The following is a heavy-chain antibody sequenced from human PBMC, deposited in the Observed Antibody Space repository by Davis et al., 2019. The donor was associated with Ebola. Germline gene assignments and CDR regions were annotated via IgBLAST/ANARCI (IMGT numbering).Heavy chain of an antibody. CDR1: GGTFSSYA. Sequence: SVKLSCQASGGTFSSYAISWVRQAPGQGLEWMGGIIPILGIANYAQKFQGRVTITADESTSTAYMELSSLRSEDTAVYYCARGSGLYDSGNFNAMDVWGQGTTVTVSS. CDR2: IIPILGIA. V-gene: IGHV1-69*10. CDR3: ARGSGLYDSGNFNAMDV. J-gene: IGHJ6*02. D-gene: IGHD3-10*01.